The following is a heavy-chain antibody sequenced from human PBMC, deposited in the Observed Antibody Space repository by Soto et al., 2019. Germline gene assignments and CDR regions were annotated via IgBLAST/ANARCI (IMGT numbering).Heavy chain of an antibody. CDR2: ISGSGGST. CDR3: TGVDYDFWSGKSPIDY. CDR1: GFTFSSYA. D-gene: IGHD3-3*01. J-gene: IGHJ4*02. Sequence: GGSLRLSCAASGFTFSSYAMSWVRQAPGKGLEWVSAISGSGGSTYYADSVKGRFTISRDNSKNTLYLQMNSLRAEDTAVYYCTGVDYDFWSGKSPIDYWGQGTLVTV. V-gene: IGHV3-23*01.